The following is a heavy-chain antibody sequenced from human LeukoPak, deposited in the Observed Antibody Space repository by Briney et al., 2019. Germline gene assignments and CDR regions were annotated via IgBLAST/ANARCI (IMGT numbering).Heavy chain of an antibody. J-gene: IGHJ3*02. V-gene: IGHV3-33*01. Sequence: PGGSLRLSCAASGFTFSSYGMHWVRQAPGKGLEWVAVIWYDGSNKYYADSVKGRFTISRDNSKNTLYLQMNSLRAEDTAVYYCARIEWERLGRAFDIWGQGTMVTVSS. CDR1: GFTFSSYG. CDR3: ARIEWERLGRAFDI. D-gene: IGHD1-26*01. CDR2: IWYDGSNK.